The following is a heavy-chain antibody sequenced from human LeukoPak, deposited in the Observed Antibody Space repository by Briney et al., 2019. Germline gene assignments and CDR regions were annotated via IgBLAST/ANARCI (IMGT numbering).Heavy chain of an antibody. Sequence: ASVTVSCKASGYTFTGYYMHWVRQAPGQGLEWVGWINPNSGGTNYAQKFQGRVNMTKDTSTNAAYMELNKLTSDDTAVYYCGRGNKSFDPWGQGTLVTVSS. CDR3: GRGNKSFDP. CDR2: INPNSGGT. CDR1: GYTFTGYY. J-gene: IGHJ5*02. V-gene: IGHV1-2*02.